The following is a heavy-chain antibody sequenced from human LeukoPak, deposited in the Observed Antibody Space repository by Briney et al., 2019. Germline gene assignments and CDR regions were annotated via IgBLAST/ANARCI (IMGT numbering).Heavy chain of an antibody. CDR2: IKQDGSEK. J-gene: IGHJ4*02. CDR1: GFTFRDYSDYW. Sequence: GGSLRLSCAASGFTFRDYSDYWMSWVRQAPGKGLEWVANIKQDGSEKYYVDSVKGRFTISRDNAKNSLFLQMNSLRAEDRAVYYCARVGRYSYAHNSWGQGTLVTVSS. D-gene: IGHD5-18*01. CDR3: ARVGRYSYAHNS. V-gene: IGHV3-7*01.